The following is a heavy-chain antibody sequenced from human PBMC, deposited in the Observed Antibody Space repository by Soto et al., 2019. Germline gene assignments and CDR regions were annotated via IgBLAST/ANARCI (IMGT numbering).Heavy chain of an antibody. J-gene: IGHJ5*02. V-gene: IGHV4-59*01. CDR3: ARAIRRGHYASWFDP. CDR1: GGSITSYY. Sequence: PSETLSLTCTVSGGSITSYYWSWIRQPPGKGLEWIGHIYYTGSTNYNPPLKSRVNISVDRSKNQFSLNLSSVTAADTAVYYCARAIRRGHYASWFDPWGQGIQVTVSS. CDR2: IYYTGST. D-gene: IGHD2-2*01.